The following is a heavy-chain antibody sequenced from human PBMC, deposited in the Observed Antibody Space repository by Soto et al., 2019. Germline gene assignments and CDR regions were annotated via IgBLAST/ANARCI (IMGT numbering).Heavy chain of an antibody. CDR2: ISYDEDNI. J-gene: IGHJ2*01. Sequence: QVQLVESGGGVVQPGTSLRLACVASGFTFSNYGMHWVRQAPGEGLEWVAVISYDEDNIYYADSVKGRFTISRDKSKNTLYLQMNSLRPEDTAVYFCARSGTTVTTFCSFDLWGRGTLVTVSS. CDR1: GFTFSNYG. V-gene: IGHV3-30*03. CDR3: ARSGTTVTTFCSFDL. D-gene: IGHD4-17*01.